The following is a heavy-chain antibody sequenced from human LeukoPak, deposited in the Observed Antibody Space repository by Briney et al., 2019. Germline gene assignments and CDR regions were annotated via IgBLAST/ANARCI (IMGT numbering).Heavy chain of an antibody. CDR3: AKALWFGELSGPFDY. CDR1: GFSFSSYG. D-gene: IGHD3-10*01. V-gene: IGHV3-30*18. CDR2: ISYDGSNK. Sequence: PGRSLRLSCAASGFSFSSYGMHWVRQAPGKGLEWVAVISYDGSNKYYADSVKGRFTISRDNSKNTLYLQMNSLRAEDTAVYYCAKALWFGELSGPFDYWGQGTLVTVSS. J-gene: IGHJ4*02.